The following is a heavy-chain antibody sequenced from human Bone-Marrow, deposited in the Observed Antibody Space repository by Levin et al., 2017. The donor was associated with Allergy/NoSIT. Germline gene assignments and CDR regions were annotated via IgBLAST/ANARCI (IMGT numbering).Heavy chain of an antibody. Sequence: SETLSLTCAVYGGSFSGYYWSWIRQPPGKGLEWIGEINHSGSTNYNPSLKSRVTISVDTSKNQFSLKLSSVTAADTAVYYCARGEQQLVLSWGQGTLVTVSS. V-gene: IGHV4-34*01. CDR1: GGSFSGYY. CDR2: INHSGST. CDR3: ARGEQQLVLS. D-gene: IGHD6-13*01. J-gene: IGHJ4*02.